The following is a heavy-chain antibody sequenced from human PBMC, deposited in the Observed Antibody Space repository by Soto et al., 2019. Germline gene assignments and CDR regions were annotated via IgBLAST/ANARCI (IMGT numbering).Heavy chain of an antibody. J-gene: IGHJ4*02. CDR3: VRTSLVVAAATREDY. CDR2: ISSNGGST. Sequence: GGSLRLSCAASGFTFSSYAMHWVRQAPGKGLEYVSAISSNGGSTYYANSVKGRFTISRDNSKNTLYLQMGSLRAEDTAVYYCVRTSLVVAAATREDYWGQGTLVTVSS. V-gene: IGHV3-64*01. D-gene: IGHD2-15*01. CDR1: GFTFSSYA.